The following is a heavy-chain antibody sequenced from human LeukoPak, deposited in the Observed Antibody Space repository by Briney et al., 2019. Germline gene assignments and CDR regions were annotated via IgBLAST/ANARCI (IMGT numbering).Heavy chain of an antibody. J-gene: IGHJ6*03. CDR3: ARNHYYYYMDV. CDR2: INTDGSST. Sequence: GGSLRLSCAASGFIFSSYWMHWVRQAPGKGLVWVSRINTDGSSTSYAASVKGRFTISRDNAKNTLYLQMNSLRAEDTAVYYCARNHYYYYMDVWGKGTTVTVSS. V-gene: IGHV3-74*01. CDR1: GFIFSSYW.